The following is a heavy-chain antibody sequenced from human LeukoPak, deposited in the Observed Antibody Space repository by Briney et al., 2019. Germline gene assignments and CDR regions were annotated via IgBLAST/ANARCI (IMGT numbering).Heavy chain of an antibody. CDR3: ARRAGAYSHPYDY. J-gene: IGHJ4*02. D-gene: IGHD4/OR15-4a*01. CDR1: GFTVSSNS. Sequence: GGSLRLSCTVSGFTVSSNSMSWVRQAAGKGLEWVSFIYRDNTHYSDSGKGRFTMFRDNSKNTLYLQMNSLRAEDTAVYYCARRAGAYSHPYDYWGQGTLVTVSS. V-gene: IGHV3-53*01. CDR2: IYRDNT.